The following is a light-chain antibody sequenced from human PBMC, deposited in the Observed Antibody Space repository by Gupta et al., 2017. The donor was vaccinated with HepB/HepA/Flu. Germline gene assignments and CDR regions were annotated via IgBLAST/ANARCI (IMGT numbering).Light chain of an antibody. V-gene: IGLV2-14*01. J-gene: IGLJ2*01. CDR2: DVR. CDR1: SSDVGGYNY. Sequence: SALTQPPSVSGSPGQSITISCTGTSSDVGGYNYVSWYQQHPGKAPKLMIYDVRNRPAGVSDRFSGSKSGNTASLTITGLQAKDEADYYCSSYTSSSVVFGGGTRLTVL. CDR3: SSYTSSSVV.